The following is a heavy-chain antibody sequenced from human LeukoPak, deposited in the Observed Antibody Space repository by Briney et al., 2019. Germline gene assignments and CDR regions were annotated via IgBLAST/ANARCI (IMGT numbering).Heavy chain of an antibody. CDR1: GGSFSGYY. CDR3: ARGRSQDY. CDR2: INHSGST. V-gene: IGHV4-34*01. Sequence: PETLSLTCAVYGGSFSGYYWSWIRQPPGKGLEWIGEINHSGSTNYNPSLKSRVTISVDTSKNQFSLKLSSVTAADTAVYYCARGRSQDYWGQGTLVTVSS. J-gene: IGHJ4*02.